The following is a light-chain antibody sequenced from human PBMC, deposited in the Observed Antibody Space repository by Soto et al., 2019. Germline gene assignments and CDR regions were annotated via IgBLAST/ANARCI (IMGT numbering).Light chain of an antibody. CDR3: QQLYSTLWP. CDR2: AAS. V-gene: IGKV1-39*01. CDR1: QSISSY. Sequence: DIQMTQSPSSLSASVGDRVTITCRASQSISSYLNWYQQKPGKAPKLLIYAASSLQSGVPSRFSGSGSGTDFTLTISSLQPEDFATYYCQQLYSTLWPFGQGPNVDIK. J-gene: IGKJ1*01.